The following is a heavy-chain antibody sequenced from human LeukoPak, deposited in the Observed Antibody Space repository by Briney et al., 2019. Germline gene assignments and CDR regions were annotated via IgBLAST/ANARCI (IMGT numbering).Heavy chain of an antibody. CDR1: GYTFTGYY. Sequence: ASVKVSCKASGYTFTGYYMHWVRQAPGQGLEWMGWINPNSGGTNYAQKFQGRVTMTRDMSTSTAYMELRSLRSDDTAVYYCARDQWSYYGSGSYYDLDYWGQGTLVTVSS. J-gene: IGHJ4*02. CDR2: INPNSGGT. D-gene: IGHD3-10*01. V-gene: IGHV1-2*02. CDR3: ARDQWSYYGSGSYYDLDY.